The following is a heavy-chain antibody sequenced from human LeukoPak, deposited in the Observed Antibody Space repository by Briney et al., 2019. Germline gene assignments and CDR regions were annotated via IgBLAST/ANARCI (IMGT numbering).Heavy chain of an antibody. CDR1: GYAFTIYG. D-gene: IGHD3-9*01. CDR3: ARDSPYYDILTGYPYYFDY. Sequence: ASVNVSCKASGYAFTIYGISWVRQAPGQGLEWMGWISAYNGNTNYAQKLQGRVTMTTDTSTSTAYMELRSLRSDDTAVYYCARDSPYYDILTGYPYYFDYWGQGTLVTVSS. CDR2: ISAYNGNT. J-gene: IGHJ4*02. V-gene: IGHV1-18*01.